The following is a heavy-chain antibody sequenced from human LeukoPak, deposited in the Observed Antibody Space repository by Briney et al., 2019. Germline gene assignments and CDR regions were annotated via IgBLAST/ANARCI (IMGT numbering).Heavy chain of an antibody. Sequence: GGSLRLSCAASGFTFSSYWMSWVRQAPGKGLEWVSAISAFGDSTYYADSVKGRLTISRDNSKNTLYLQMNSLRAEDTAVYYCAKVPQYSSSSLLDDWGQGTLVTVSS. CDR2: ISAFGDST. V-gene: IGHV3-23*01. CDR1: GFTFSSYW. D-gene: IGHD6-6*01. CDR3: AKVPQYSSSSLLDD. J-gene: IGHJ4*02.